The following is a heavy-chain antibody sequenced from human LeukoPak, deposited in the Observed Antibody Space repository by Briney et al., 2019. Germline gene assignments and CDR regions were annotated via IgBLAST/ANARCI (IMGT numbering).Heavy chain of an antibody. CDR3: AKSTSDDFWSGALDY. V-gene: IGHV3-30*18. CDR1: GFTFSSYG. J-gene: IGHJ4*02. Sequence: PGRSLRLSCAASGFTFSSYGMHWVRQAPGKGLEWVAVISYDGSNKYYADSVKGRFTISRDNSKNTLYLQMDSLRAEDTAVYYCAKSTSDDFWSGALDYWGQGTLVTVSS. D-gene: IGHD3-3*01. CDR2: ISYDGSNK.